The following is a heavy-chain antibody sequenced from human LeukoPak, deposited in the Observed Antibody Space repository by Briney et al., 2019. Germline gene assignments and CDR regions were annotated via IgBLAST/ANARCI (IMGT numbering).Heavy chain of an antibody. CDR3: ARIRITMVRGVIRGAFDI. D-gene: IGHD3-10*01. V-gene: IGHV2-70*11. J-gene: IGHJ3*02. CDR2: IDWDDDK. Sequence: ESGPALVKPTQTLTLTCTFSGFSLSTSGMCVSWIRQPPGKALEWLARIDWDDDKYYSTSLKTRLTISKDTSKNQVVLTMTNMDPVDTATYYCARIRITMVRGVIRGAFDIWGQGTMVTVSS. CDR1: GFSLSTSGMC.